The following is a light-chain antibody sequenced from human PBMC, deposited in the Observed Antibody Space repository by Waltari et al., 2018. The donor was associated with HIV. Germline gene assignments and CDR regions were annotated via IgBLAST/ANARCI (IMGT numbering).Light chain of an antibody. V-gene: IGLV4-69*01. CDR2: LTRDCSY. CDR3: QTWTTGIVL. CDR1: SGHSNYA. Sequence: QLVLTQSPSASASLRASVKLACTLSSGHSNYAIAWHQHQPEKGPRDLMRLTRDCSYLKGDGIPDRFSGSSSGAERYRIISSLQSEDEADYYCQTWTTGIVLFGGGTKRTVL. J-gene: IGLJ2*01.